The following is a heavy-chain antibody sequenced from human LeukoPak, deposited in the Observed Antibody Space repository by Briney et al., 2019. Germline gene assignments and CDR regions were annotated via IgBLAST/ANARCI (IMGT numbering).Heavy chain of an antibody. V-gene: IGHV3-64D*06. Sequence: GGSLRLSCSASGFTFSPYPMHWVRQAPGKGLEYVSSVSGNGGSTYYADSVKGRFTVSRDNSKNTLYLQMSSLRAEDTAMYYCVRPLLLWFGELLPFDYWGQGTQVTVSS. CDR1: GFTFSPYP. D-gene: IGHD3-10*01. J-gene: IGHJ4*02. CDR3: VRPLLLWFGELLPFDY. CDR2: VSGNGGST.